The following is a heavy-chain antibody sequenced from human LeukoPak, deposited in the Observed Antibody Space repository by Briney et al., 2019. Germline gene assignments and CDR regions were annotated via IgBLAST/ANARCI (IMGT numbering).Heavy chain of an antibody. CDR3: ARVGRPYYYVDY. J-gene: IGHJ4*02. V-gene: IGHV3-21*01. CDR1: GFTFSDYS. D-gene: IGHD3-10*01. CDR2: ISSSSSYI. Sequence: GGSLRLSCAASGFTFSDYSMNWVRQAPGKGLEWVSSISSSSSYIYYADSVKGRFTISRDNAKNSLYLQMNSLRAEDTAVYYCARVGRPYYYVDYWGQGTLVTVSS.